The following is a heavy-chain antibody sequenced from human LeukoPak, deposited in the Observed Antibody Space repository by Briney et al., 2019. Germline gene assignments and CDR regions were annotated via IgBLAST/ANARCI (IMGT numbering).Heavy chain of an antibody. CDR1: GLTFSRDW. J-gene: IGHJ1*01. V-gene: IGHV3-7*01. Sequence: PGGSLRLSFEASGLTFSRDWMGWVRQAPGKGLEWVANIRQDGGETYYGDSVKGRFIISRDNAKNSLFLQMNRLRAEDTAVYYCATYSSLNTREFQYWGQGTLVTVSP. D-gene: IGHD3-22*01. CDR2: IRQDGGET. CDR3: ATYSSLNTREFQY.